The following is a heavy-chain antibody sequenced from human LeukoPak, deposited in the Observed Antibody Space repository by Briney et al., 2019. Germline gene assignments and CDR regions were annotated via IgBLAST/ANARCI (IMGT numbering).Heavy chain of an antibody. CDR3: ARVSYGDCWFDP. CDR1: GYTFTSYY. V-gene: IGHV1-46*01. Sequence: ASVKVSCKASGYTFTSYYMHWVRQAPGQGLEWMGIINPSGGSTSYAQKFQGRVTMTRDMSTSTVYMELSSLRSEDTAVYYCARVSYGDCWFDPWGQGTLVTVSS. D-gene: IGHD4-17*01. J-gene: IGHJ5*02. CDR2: INPSGGST.